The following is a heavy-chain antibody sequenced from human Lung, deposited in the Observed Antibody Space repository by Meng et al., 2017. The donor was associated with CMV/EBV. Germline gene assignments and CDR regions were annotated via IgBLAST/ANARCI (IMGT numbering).Heavy chain of an antibody. CDR3: ARVAYDFWSGFTYYFDY. CDR1: GFTVSSNY. Sequence: GESLKISCAASGFTVSSNYMGWVRQAPGKGLEWVSVIYSGGSTYYADSVKGRFTISRDNSKNTLYLQMNSLRAEDTAVYYCARVAYDFWSGFTYYFDYWGQGXLVTVSS. D-gene: IGHD3-3*01. J-gene: IGHJ4*02. V-gene: IGHV3-53*01. CDR2: IYSGGST.